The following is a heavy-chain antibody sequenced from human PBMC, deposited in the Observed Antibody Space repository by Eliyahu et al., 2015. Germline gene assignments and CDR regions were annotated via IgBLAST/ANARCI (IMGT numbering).Heavy chain of an antibody. V-gene: IGHV3-23*04. Sequence: EEQLVEXGGGLIQPGGSLRLCCAASGXIFNSYAMXWVRQAPGKGLEWVSAISNSGDRTYYADSVKGRFTISRDNSKNTLYLQMNSLRAEDTAVYYCAQDLSSSSTLWGQGTLVTVSS. CDR1: GXIFNSYA. J-gene: IGHJ4*02. D-gene: IGHD6-6*01. CDR3: AQDLSSSSTL. CDR2: ISNSGDRT.